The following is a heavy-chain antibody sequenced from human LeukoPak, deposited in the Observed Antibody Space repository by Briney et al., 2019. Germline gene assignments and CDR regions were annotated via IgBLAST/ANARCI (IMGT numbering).Heavy chain of an antibody. CDR3: AKGHYDFRDY. V-gene: IGHV3-23*01. Sequence: PGGSLRLSCAASGFTFGTFAFSWVRQAPGKGLGWVSSITGDDSTHYADSVKGRFTISRDTSSNTLYLQMNSLRAEDTALYYCAKGHYDFRDYWGQGTLVTVSS. CDR2: ITGDDST. CDR1: GFTFGTFA. J-gene: IGHJ4*02. D-gene: IGHD3-3*01.